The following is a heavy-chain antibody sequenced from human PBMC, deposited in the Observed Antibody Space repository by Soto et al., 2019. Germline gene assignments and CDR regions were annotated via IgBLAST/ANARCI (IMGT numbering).Heavy chain of an antibody. CDR3: AGVFSDEKSKYYFDY. Sequence: SVKVSCKASGGTFSNYVISWVRQAPGQGLDWMGGIIPIFGTANYAQKFQGRVTITADESTSTAYMELSSLRSEDTAVYYCAGVFSDEKSKYYFDYWGQGTLVTVSS. V-gene: IGHV1-69*13. CDR2: IIPIFGTA. J-gene: IGHJ4*02. CDR1: GGTFSNYV. D-gene: IGHD1-26*01.